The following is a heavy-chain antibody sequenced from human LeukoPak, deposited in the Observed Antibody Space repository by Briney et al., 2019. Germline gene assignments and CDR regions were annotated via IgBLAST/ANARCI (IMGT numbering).Heavy chain of an antibody. Sequence: GGSLRLSCAASRFTFSNYWMHWVRQVPGKGLVWVSRINSDGSTTNYADSVKGRFTISRDNAKNTLYLQMNSLRAEDTAVYYCARDYHYYDSSGYSVWGQGTLVTVSS. CDR2: INSDGSTT. V-gene: IGHV3-74*01. J-gene: IGHJ4*02. CDR3: ARDYHYYDSSGYSV. D-gene: IGHD3-22*01. CDR1: RFTFSNYW.